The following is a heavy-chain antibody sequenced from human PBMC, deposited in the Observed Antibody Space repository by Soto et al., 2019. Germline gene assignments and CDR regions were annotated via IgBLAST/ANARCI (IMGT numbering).Heavy chain of an antibody. Sequence: ESGGGVVQPGRSLRLSCAVSGFTFSDYVMHWVRQAPGKGPDWVAFISSDGGNKNYVDSVKGRFTISRDNSKNTLYLQMDSLRGEDTAVYYCARARWTPLPDCWGQGTLVTVAS. CDR3: ARARWTPLPDC. J-gene: IGHJ4*02. D-gene: IGHD2-15*01. CDR2: ISSDGGNK. V-gene: IGHV3-30-3*01. CDR1: GFTFSDYV.